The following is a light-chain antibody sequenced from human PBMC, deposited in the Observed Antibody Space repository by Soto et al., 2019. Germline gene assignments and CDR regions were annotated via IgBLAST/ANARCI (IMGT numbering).Light chain of an antibody. J-gene: IGLJ2*01. CDR3: SSYRSSSTFVV. CDR1: SSDVGGYNY. CDR2: DVT. Sequence: QSALTQPASVSGSPGQSIXISCTGTSSDVGGYNYVSWYQQHPGKAPKLMIYDVTNRPSGVSNRFSGSKSGNTASLTISGLQAEDEADYYCSSYRSSSTFVVFGGGTKVTVL. V-gene: IGLV2-14*01.